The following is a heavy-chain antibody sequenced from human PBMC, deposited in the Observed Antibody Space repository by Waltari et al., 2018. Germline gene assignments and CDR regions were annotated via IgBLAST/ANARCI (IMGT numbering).Heavy chain of an antibody. CDR2: IYSSGST. D-gene: IGHD6-13*01. Sequence: QVQLQESGPGLVKPSETLSLTCTVSGGSISSYYWSWIRQPPGKGLEWMGSIYSSGSTNYNPSLKSRVTISVDTSKNQFSLKLSSVTAADTAVYYCAREVVGIIAAAGTGHGFDPWGQGTLVTVSS. J-gene: IGHJ5*02. V-gene: IGHV4-59*01. CDR1: GGSISSYY. CDR3: AREVVGIIAAAGTGHGFDP.